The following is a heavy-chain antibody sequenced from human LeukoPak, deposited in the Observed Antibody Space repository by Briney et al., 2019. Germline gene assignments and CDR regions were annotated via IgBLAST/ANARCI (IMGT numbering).Heavy chain of an antibody. CDR1: GYTFTNFG. D-gene: IGHD1-26*01. CDR3: ARDRLVGATDYYYGMDV. Sequence: VASVKVSCKASGYTFTNFGISWVRQAPGQGLEWMGRIIPILGIANYAQKFQGRVTITADKSTSTAYMELSSLRSEDTAVYYCARDRLVGATDYYYGMDVWGQGTTVTVSS. CDR2: IIPILGIA. J-gene: IGHJ6*02. V-gene: IGHV1-69*04.